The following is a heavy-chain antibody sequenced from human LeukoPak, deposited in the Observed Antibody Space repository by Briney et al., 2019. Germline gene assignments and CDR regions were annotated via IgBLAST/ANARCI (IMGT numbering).Heavy chain of an antibody. Sequence: PGGSLRLSCVASGITFSNYAVSWVRQAPEKGLDWVSVISGSAHKIRYADSVKGRFTISRDNSENIVYLQMNNLRAEDTAVYYCARWAMRDYYYYGMDVWGQGTTVTVSS. D-gene: IGHD2-2*01. CDR2: ISGSAHKI. V-gene: IGHV3-23*01. CDR1: GITFSNYA. J-gene: IGHJ6*02. CDR3: ARWAMRDYYYYGMDV.